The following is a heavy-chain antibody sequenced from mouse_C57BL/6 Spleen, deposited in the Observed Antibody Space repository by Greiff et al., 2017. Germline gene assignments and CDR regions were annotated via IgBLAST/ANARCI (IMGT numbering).Heavy chain of an antibody. D-gene: IGHD2-4*01. V-gene: IGHV1-54*01. CDR1: GYAFTNSL. J-gene: IGHJ2*01. Sequence: QVQLQQSGAELVRPGTSVKVSCKASGYAFTNSLIEWVKQRPGQGLEWIGVITPGSGGTTYNEKFKGKATLTADKSSSTAYMQLSSLTSEDSAVYFCARSWGIYYDYDGYFDYWGQGTTLTVSS. CDR3: ARSWGIYYDYDGYFDY. CDR2: ITPGSGGT.